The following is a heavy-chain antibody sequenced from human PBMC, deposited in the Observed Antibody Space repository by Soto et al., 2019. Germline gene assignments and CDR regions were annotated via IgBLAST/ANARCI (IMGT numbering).Heavy chain of an antibody. CDR2: IYPGDSDT. CDR3: ARQYNPGSGWYFDY. D-gene: IGHD6-19*01. J-gene: IGHJ4*02. V-gene: IGHV5-51*01. CDR1: GYSFTSYW. Sequence: PGGSPETPCKGPGYSFTSYWIGWVRRMPGKGLEWMGIIYPGDSDTRYSPSFQGQVTISADKSISTAYLQWSSLKASDTAMYYCARQYNPGSGWYFDYWGQGTLVTVSS.